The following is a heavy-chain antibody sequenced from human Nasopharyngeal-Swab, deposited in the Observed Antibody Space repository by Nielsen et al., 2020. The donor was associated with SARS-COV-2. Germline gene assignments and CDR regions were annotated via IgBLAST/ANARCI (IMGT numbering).Heavy chain of an antibody. CDR3: AKDRRSSSSVGWFDP. CDR1: GFTFSSYA. Sequence: GESLKISCAASGFTFSSYAMSWVRQAPGKGLEWVSAITGNGGSTYYADSVKGRFTISRDNSKNTLYLQMYSLRAEDTAVYFCAKDRRSSSSVGWFDPWGQGTLVSVSS. CDR2: ITGNGGST. V-gene: IGHV3-23*01. D-gene: IGHD6-6*01. J-gene: IGHJ5*02.